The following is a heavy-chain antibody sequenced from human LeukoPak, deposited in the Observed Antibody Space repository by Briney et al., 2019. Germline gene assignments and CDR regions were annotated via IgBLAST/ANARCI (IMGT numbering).Heavy chain of an antibody. CDR2: IKQDGSAT. Sequence: GGSLRLSCAASGFTVRTNYMSWVRQAPGKGLEWVANIKQDGSATYYVDSVKGRFTISRDNAKNSLYLQMNSLRAEDTAVYYCVRQAFDIWGQGTMVTVSS. CDR1: GFTVRTNY. CDR3: VRQAFDI. V-gene: IGHV3-7*01. J-gene: IGHJ3*02.